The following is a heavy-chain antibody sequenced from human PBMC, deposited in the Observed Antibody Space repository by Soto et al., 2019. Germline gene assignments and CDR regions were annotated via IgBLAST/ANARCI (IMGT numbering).Heavy chain of an antibody. CDR2: IYYTGHT. J-gene: IGHJ3*02. D-gene: IGHD1-1*01. CDR3: ARGSQLERDALDI. Sequence: QVQLQESGPGLVKPSQTLSLTCSVSGVSINSGGYYWSWIRHHPGTGLEWIGYIYYTGHTFYNPSLKRRVAMSLDTSKNQFSLKLSSVTAADTAVYYCARGSQLERDALDIWGQGTMVTVSS. CDR1: GVSINSGGYY. V-gene: IGHV4-31*03.